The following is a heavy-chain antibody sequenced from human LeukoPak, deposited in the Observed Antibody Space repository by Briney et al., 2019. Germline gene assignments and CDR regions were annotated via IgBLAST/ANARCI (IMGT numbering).Heavy chain of an antibody. CDR2: INSDGSST. Sequence: PGGSLRLSCAASGSTFSSYWMNWVRQPPGKGLVWVSRINSDGSSTTYADSVKGRFTISRDNAKNTLYLQMNSLRAEDTAVYYCARSYCSSTSCYGWFDYWGQGTLVTVSS. J-gene: IGHJ4*02. V-gene: IGHV3-74*01. CDR3: ARSYCSSTSCYGWFDY. CDR1: GSTFSSYW. D-gene: IGHD2-2*01.